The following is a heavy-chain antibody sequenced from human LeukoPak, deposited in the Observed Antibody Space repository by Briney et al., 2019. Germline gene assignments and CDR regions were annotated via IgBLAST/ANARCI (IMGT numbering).Heavy chain of an antibody. D-gene: IGHD6-13*01. CDR3: ARGSAANDGWFDP. J-gene: IGHJ5*02. CDR2: IIPIFGTA. CDR1: GGTFSSYA. V-gene: IGHV1-69*05. Sequence: SVKVSCKAPGGTFSSYAISWVRQAPGQGLEWMGGIIPIFGTANYAQKFQGRVTITTDESTSTAYMELSSLRSEDTAVYYCARGSAANDGWFDPWGQGTLVTVSS.